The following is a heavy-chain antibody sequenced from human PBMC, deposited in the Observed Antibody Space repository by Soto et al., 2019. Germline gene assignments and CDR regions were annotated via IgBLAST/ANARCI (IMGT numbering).Heavy chain of an antibody. V-gene: IGHV4-59*01. J-gene: IGHJ4*02. D-gene: IGHD3-3*01. CDR1: GTSIRGYY. CDR3: AREVSSFGANHFDS. Sequence: SETLSLTCSVSGTSIRGYYWTWIRQPPGKGLEWIGYIYYTGTTKYNPSLKSRVTISVDTSKNQFSLRLNSVTAADTAVYYCAREVSSFGANHFDSWGQGALVTVSS. CDR2: IYYTGTT.